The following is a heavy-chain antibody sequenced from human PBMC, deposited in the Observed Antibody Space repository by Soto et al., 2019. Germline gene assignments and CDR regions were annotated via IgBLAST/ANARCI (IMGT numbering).Heavy chain of an antibody. V-gene: IGHV1-8*01. J-gene: IGHJ4*02. CDR1: GYTFTSYD. D-gene: IGHD3-9*01. Sequence: ASVKVSCKASGYTFTSYDINWVRQATGQGLEWMGWMNPNSGNTGYAQKIQGRVTMTTDTSTSTAYMELRSLRSDDTAVYYCARERYYDILTGAKDYWGQGTLVTVSS. CDR2: MNPNSGNT. CDR3: ARERYYDILTGAKDY.